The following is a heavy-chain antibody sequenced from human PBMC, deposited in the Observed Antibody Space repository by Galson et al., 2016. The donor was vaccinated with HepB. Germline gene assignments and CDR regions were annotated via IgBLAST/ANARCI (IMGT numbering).Heavy chain of an antibody. V-gene: IGHV6-1*01. CDR2: TFYRSNWQN. J-gene: IGHJ4*02. Sequence: CAISGDSVSNNNAGWYWIRQSPSRGLGCLGRTFYRSNWQNDYAESVKSRITINPDTSKNEFSLHLSSVTPEDTAVYYCARSYLLGRGFGWWGPGTPVTVSS. D-gene: IGHD3-10*01. CDR3: ARSYLLGRGFGW. CDR1: GDSVSNNNAG.